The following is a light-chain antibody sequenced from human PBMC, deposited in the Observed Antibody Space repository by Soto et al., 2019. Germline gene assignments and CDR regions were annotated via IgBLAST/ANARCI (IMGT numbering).Light chain of an antibody. J-gene: IGLJ2*01. CDR2: DVT. Sequence: QSAMTQPRSVSGSPGQSVTISCTGTSSDVGTYNYVSWYQHHPGEAPKLMIYDVTQRPSGVPDRFSGSKSGNTASLTISGLQAEDEVDYYCCSYAGSYTYVVFGGGTKLTVL. CDR3: CSYAGSYTYVV. V-gene: IGLV2-11*01. CDR1: SSDVGTYNY.